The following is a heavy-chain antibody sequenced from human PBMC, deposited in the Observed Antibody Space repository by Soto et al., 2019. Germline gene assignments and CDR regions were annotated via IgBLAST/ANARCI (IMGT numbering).Heavy chain of an antibody. CDR3: ARNFGGNSAY. V-gene: IGHV3-7*03. Sequence: EVQLVESGGGLVQPGGSLRLSCAASGFSFSNSWMSWVRQAPGKGLEWVANLKEEGSEKYYVDSVKGRFTISRDNAKISLYLQMNSLRAEDTAVYYCARNFGGNSAYWGQGTLVPVSS. CDR2: LKEEGSEK. J-gene: IGHJ4*02. CDR1: GFSFSNSW. D-gene: IGHD2-15*01.